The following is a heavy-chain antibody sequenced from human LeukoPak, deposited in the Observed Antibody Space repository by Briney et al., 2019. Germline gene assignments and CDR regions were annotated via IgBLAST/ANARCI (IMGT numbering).Heavy chain of an antibody. CDR2: ISYDGSNK. CDR3: ASETAYSGSYVD. CDR1: GFTFSSYG. Sequence: GGSLRLSCAASGFTFSSYGMHWVRQAPGKGLEWVAVISYDGSNKYYADSVKGRFTISRDNSKNTLYLQMNSLRAEDTAVYYCASETAYSGSYVDWGQGTLVTVSS. J-gene: IGHJ4*02. V-gene: IGHV3-30*03. D-gene: IGHD1-26*01.